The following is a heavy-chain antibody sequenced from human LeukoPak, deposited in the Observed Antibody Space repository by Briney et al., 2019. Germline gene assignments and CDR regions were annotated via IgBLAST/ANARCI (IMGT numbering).Heavy chain of an antibody. CDR2: INTNTGNP. V-gene: IGHV7-4-1*02. CDR3: ARRRGIADF. J-gene: IGHJ4*02. Sequence: GASVKVSCEASGYTLTTYGMNWVRQAPGQGLEWMGWINTNTGNPTYAQGFTGRFVFSLDTSVSTAYLQINSLEAEDSAVYYCARRRGIADFWGQGTLVTVSS. CDR1: GYTLTTYG.